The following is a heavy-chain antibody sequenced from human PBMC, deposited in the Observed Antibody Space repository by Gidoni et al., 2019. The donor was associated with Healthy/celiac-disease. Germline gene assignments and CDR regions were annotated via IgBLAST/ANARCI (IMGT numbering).Heavy chain of an antibody. CDR1: GYTFTSYA. Sequence: QVQLVQSGAEVKKPGASVKVSCKASGYTFTSYAMHWVRQAPGQRLEWMGWINAGNGNTKYSQKCQGRVTITRDTSASTAYMELSSLRSEDTAVYYCAREVVITTPKIVIRPIYYYGMDVWGQGTTVTVSS. D-gene: IGHD3-16*02. J-gene: IGHJ6*02. V-gene: IGHV1-3*01. CDR3: AREVVITTPKIVIRPIYYYGMDV. CDR2: INAGNGNT.